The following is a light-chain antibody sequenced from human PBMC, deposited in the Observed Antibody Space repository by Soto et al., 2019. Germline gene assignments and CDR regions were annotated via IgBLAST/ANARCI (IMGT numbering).Light chain of an antibody. CDR2: ADS. V-gene: IGLV1-44*01. J-gene: IGLJ3*02. Sequence: QSVLTQSPSASATPGQRVTISCSGSYCNIGGNSVNWYQQLPRSAPKLLIYADSQRPSGVPDRFSGSKSGTSASLAISGLQSEDEADYYCAAWDDGMRAWVFGGGTQLTVL. CDR1: YCNIGGNS. CDR3: AAWDDGMRAWV.